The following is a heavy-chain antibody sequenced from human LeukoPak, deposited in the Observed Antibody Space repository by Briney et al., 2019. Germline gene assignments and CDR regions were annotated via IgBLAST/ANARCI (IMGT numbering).Heavy chain of an antibody. CDR3: ARETTYYDILTGLYYYMDV. V-gene: IGHV4-39*07. CDR1: GGSISSKSYY. Sequence: LETLSLTCTVSGGSISSKSYYWGWIRQPPGKGLEWIGSIYYSGSTNYNPSLKSRVTISVDTSKNQFSLKLSSVTAADTAVYYCARETTYYDILTGLYYYMDVWGKGTTVTVSS. D-gene: IGHD3-9*01. J-gene: IGHJ6*03. CDR2: IYYSGST.